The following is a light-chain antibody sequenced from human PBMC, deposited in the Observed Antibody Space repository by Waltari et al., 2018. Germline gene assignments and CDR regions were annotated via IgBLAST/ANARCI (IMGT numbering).Light chain of an antibody. CDR3: QQAKGFPLT. CDR2: SAS. J-gene: IGKJ4*01. CDR1: QDISNW. V-gene: IGKV1-12*01. Sequence: DIQMTQSPSTVSASVGDRITITCRASQDISNWLAWFHQKPGRAPNLLIYSASRVQSGVPSRFSSSGSGTDFTLTFSSLQPEEFATYFCQQAKGFPLTFGGGTRVDLK.